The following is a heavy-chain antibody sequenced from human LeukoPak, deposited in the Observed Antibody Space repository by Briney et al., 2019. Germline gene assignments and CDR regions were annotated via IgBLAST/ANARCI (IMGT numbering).Heavy chain of an antibody. CDR2: IIPIFGTA. D-gene: IGHD3-22*01. Sequence: GASVKVSCKASGGTFSSYAISWVRQAPGQGLEWMGGIIPIFGTANYAQKFQGRVTITTDESTSTAYMELSSLRSEDTAVYYCARDKVWDSSGPGRNAFDIWGQGTMVTVSS. CDR3: ARDKVWDSSGPGRNAFDI. CDR1: GGTFSSYA. J-gene: IGHJ3*02. V-gene: IGHV1-69*05.